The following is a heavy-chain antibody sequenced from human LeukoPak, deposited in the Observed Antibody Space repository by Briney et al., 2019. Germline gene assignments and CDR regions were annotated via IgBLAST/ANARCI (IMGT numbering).Heavy chain of an antibody. J-gene: IGHJ4*02. CDR2: IYSYGST. Sequence: SETLSLTCTVSGGSISRYYWSWIRRPPGKGLEWIGYIYSYGSTNYNPSLKVRVTISVDTSKNQFSLKLSPVTTADTAVYYCARDHSDSSGYYFDYWGQGTLVTVSS. V-gene: IGHV4-59*01. CDR1: GGSISRYY. D-gene: IGHD3-22*01. CDR3: ARDHSDSSGYYFDY.